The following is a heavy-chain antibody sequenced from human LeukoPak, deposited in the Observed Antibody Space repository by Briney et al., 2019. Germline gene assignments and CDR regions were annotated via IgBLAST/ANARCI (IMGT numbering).Heavy chain of an antibody. Sequence: TSETLSLTCTVSGDSISSYYWSWIRQPPGKGLEWMGYINYSGNTNYNPSLKSRVTISVDTSKNQFSLRLTSVTAADTAVYYFAREGRQDYVYFDCWGQGTLVTVSS. D-gene: IGHD4-17*01. CDR2: INYSGNT. CDR3: AREGRQDYVYFDC. V-gene: IGHV4-59*01. J-gene: IGHJ4*02. CDR1: GDSISSYY.